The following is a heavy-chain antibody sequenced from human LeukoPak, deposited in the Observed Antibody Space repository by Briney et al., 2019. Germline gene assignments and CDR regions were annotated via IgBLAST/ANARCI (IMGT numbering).Heavy chain of an antibody. CDR2: IDTSGSAM. V-gene: IGHV3-11*04. J-gene: IGHJ4*02. D-gene: IGHD1-14*01. Sequence: GGSLRLSCAASGFTFSDNYMIWIRQAPGKGLEWVSYIDTSGSAMYYAVPVKGRFTISRYNARNSLYLQMNSLRAEDTAVYYCARARKGYYFDYWGQGTLVTVSS. CDR1: GFTFSDNY. CDR3: ARARKGYYFDY.